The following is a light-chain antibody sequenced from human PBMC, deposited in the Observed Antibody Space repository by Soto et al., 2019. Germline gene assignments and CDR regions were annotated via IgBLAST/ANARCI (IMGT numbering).Light chain of an antibody. J-gene: IGLJ3*02. CDR3: SSYTSRSTLV. CDR2: EVT. V-gene: IGLV2-14*01. CDR1: SSDVGGYKY. Sequence: QSALTQPASVSGSPGQSITISFTGTSSDVGGYKYVSWYQQHPGKAPKLMIYEVTNRPSGVSNRFSGSKSGNTASLTISGLHTEDEADYYCSSYTSRSTLVFGGGTKLPVL.